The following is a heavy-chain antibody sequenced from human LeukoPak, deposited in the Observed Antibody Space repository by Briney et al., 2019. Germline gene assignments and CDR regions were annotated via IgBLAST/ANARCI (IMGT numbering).Heavy chain of an antibody. Sequence: PGGSLRLSCAATGFTFSSYAMSSVRQALGKGLEWVSAISGSGGSTYYADSVKGRFTISRDNSKNTLYLQMNSLRAEDTAVYYCAKVGLLWFGELSWDFDYWGQGTLVTVSS. D-gene: IGHD3-10*01. J-gene: IGHJ4*02. V-gene: IGHV3-23*01. CDR1: GFTFSSYA. CDR3: AKVGLLWFGELSWDFDY. CDR2: ISGSGGST.